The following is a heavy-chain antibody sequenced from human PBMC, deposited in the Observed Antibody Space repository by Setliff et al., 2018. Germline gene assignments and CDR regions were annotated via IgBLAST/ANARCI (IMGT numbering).Heavy chain of an antibody. V-gene: IGHV4-39*07. CDR2: MYFSGSS. J-gene: IGHJ6*03. CDR1: GGSISTNNYY. D-gene: IGHD3-10*01. CDR3: ARVYYGHYYYYMDV. Sequence: LSLTCTVSGGSISTNNYYWGWIRQPPGKGLEWIGSMYFSGSSKYNPSLKSRVTMSIDKSKNEFSLKMSSVTAADTAVYYCARVYYGHYYYYMDVWGKGTTVTVSS.